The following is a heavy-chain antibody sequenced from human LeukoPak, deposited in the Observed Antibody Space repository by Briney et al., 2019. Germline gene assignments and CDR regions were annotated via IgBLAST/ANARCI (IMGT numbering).Heavy chain of an antibody. D-gene: IGHD2-2*01. J-gene: IGHJ6*02. V-gene: IGHV3-23*01. CDR3: AKAAYCSSTSCSDEYYYYYYGMDV. CDR2: ISGSGGST. Sequence: GGSLRLSCAASGFTFSSYAMSWVHQAPGKGLEWVSAISGSGGSTYYADSVKGRFTISRDNSKNTLYLQMNSLRAEDTAVYYCAKAAYCSSTSCSDEYYYYYYGMDVWGQGTTVTVSS. CDR1: GFTFSSYA.